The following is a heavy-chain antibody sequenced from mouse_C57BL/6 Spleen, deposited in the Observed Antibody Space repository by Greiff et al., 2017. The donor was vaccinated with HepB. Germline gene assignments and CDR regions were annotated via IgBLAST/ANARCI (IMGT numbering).Heavy chain of an antibody. Sequence: QVHVKQSGPELVKPGASVKISCKASGYSFTSYYIHWVKQRPGQGLEWIGWIYPGSGNTKYNEKFKGKATLTADTSSSTAYMQLSSLTSEDSAVYYCARANWALNFDYWGQGTTLTVSS. CDR1: GYSFTSYY. CDR2: IYPGSGNT. V-gene: IGHV1-66*01. J-gene: IGHJ2*01. D-gene: IGHD4-1*01. CDR3: ARANWALNFDY.